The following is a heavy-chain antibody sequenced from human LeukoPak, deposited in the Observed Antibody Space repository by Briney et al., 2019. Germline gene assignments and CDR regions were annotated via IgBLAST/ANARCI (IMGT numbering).Heavy chain of an antibody. CDR3: AKGGSIAARRYYYYYMDV. CDR2: ISSTGGTT. Sequence: GGSLRLSCAASGITFSSYGMSWVRQAPGKGLEWVSSISSTGGTTYYADSVKGRFTISRDNSKNTLYLQMNSLRAEDTAVYYCAKGGSIAARRYYYYYMDVWGKGTTVTVSS. J-gene: IGHJ6*03. D-gene: IGHD6-6*01. V-gene: IGHV3-23*01. CDR1: GITFSSYG.